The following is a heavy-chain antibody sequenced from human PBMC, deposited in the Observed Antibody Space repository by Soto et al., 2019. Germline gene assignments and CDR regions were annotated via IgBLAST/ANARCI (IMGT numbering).Heavy chain of an antibody. J-gene: IGHJ4*02. CDR3: PTRPPDSSQTSPLAY. CDR2: IGVSGGST. D-gene: IGHD3-22*01. Sequence: HPGGSLRLSCEAGGITFSSHVMSWVRQAPGSGLEWVSSIGVSGGSTEYADSVKGRFNISRDNSGNTVFLQMSSLRAEDAAVYFCPTRPPDSSQTSPLAYWGQGTLVTVSS. CDR1: GITFSSHV. V-gene: IGHV3-23*01.